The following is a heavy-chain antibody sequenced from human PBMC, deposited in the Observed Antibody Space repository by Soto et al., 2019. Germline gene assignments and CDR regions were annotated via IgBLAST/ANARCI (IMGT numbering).Heavy chain of an antibody. CDR3: TRQLPGLGGHWFDP. V-gene: IGHV1-69*02. J-gene: IGHJ5*02. Sequence: QVQLVQSGAEVKKPGSSVKVSCKASVDTFNSYIFTWVRQAPGQGLEWMGRIIPILDIANYAQKFQGRVTITAHRSTSVAYIELTSLTSDDTAVYYCTRQLPGLGGHWFDPWGQGTLVTVSS. CDR2: IIPILDIA. CDR1: VDTFNSYI. D-gene: IGHD3-16*01.